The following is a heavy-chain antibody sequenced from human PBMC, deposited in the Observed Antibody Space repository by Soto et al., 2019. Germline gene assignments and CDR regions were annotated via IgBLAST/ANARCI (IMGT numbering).Heavy chain of an antibody. V-gene: IGHV3-33*01. J-gene: IGHJ2*01. CDR2: IWYDGSNK. D-gene: IGHD6-13*01. CDR1: GFTFSSYG. CDR3: ARDFGGSSHFINWYFDL. Sequence: QVQLVESGGGVVQPGRSLRLSCAASGFTFSSYGMHWVRQAPGKGREWVAVIWYDGSNKYYADSVKGRFTISRDNSKNTLYLQMNRLRAEDTAVYYCARDFGGSSHFINWYFDLWGRGTLVTVSS.